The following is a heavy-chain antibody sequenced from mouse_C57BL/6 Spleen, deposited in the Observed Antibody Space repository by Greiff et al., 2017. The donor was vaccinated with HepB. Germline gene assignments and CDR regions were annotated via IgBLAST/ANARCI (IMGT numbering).Heavy chain of an antibody. Sequence: VQLQQPGAELVMPGASVKLSCKASGYTFTSYWMHWVKQRPGQGLEWIGEIDPSDSYTNYNQKFKGKSTLTVDKSSSTAYMQLSSLTSEDSAVYYCARGGSNYVYAMDYWGQGTSVTVSS. D-gene: IGHD2-5*01. CDR2: IDPSDSYT. V-gene: IGHV1-69*01. J-gene: IGHJ4*01. CDR1: GYTFTSYW. CDR3: ARGGSNYVYAMDY.